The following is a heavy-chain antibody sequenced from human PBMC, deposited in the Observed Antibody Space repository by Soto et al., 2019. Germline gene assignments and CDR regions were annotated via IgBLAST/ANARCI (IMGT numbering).Heavy chain of an antibody. CDR2: INAGNGNT. Sequence: GASVKLSCKASGYTFSNFAISWVRQAPGQRLEWMGWINAGNGNTKYAQKFQGRVTITRDTSASTAYMELSSLRSEDTAVYYCARDILFDYWGQGTLVTVSS. D-gene: IGHD2-15*01. CDR3: ARDILFDY. J-gene: IGHJ4*02. V-gene: IGHV1-3*01. CDR1: GYTFSNFA.